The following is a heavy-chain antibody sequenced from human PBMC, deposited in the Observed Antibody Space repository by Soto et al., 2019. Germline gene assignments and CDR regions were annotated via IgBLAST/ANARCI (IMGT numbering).Heavy chain of an antibody. Sequence: SETLSLTCTVSGSSMISYYWSWIRQPPGRGLEWIGFIYYAGSTNYNPSLNSRVTISVDTSKNQFSLHLNSVTLADTAVYYCARDKITGLFDYWGQGTLVTVSS. CDR1: GSSMISYY. J-gene: IGHJ4*02. D-gene: IGHD2-8*02. V-gene: IGHV4-59*12. CDR2: IYYAGST. CDR3: ARDKITGLFDY.